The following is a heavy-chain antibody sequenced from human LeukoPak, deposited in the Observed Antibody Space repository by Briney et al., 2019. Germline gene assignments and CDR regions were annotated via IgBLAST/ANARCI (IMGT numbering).Heavy chain of an antibody. Sequence: PSETLSLTCSVSGASVGSAGYYWSWIRQPPGGGPEWIGYVYYISNTNYNPSLKSRVTMSVNPSTNQFSLKLSSVTAADTAMYYCARTQSQSGSYRYYFGYWGQGTLVTVSS. CDR3: ARTQSQSGSYRYYFGY. D-gene: IGHD1-26*01. CDR2: VYYISNT. V-gene: IGHV4-61*08. CDR1: GASVGSAGYY. J-gene: IGHJ4*02.